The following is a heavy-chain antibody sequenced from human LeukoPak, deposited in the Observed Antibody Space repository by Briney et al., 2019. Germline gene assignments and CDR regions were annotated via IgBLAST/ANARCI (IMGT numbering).Heavy chain of an antibody. J-gene: IGHJ4*02. V-gene: IGHV4-61*02. D-gene: IGHD6-6*01. CDR1: GGSISSGSYY. Sequence: SQTLSLTCTVSGGSISSGSYYWSWIRQPAGKGLEWIGRICTSGSTNYNPSLKSRVTISVDTSKNQFSLKLSSVTAADTAVYYCARDKGSSSGDYWGQGTLVTVSS. CDR2: ICTSGST. CDR3: ARDKGSSSGDY.